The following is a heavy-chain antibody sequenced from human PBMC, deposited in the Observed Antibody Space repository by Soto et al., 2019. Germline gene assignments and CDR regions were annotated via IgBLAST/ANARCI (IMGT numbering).Heavy chain of an antibody. CDR3: AKDQGILAGYSTPDAFDI. Sequence: PGPSLRLSCAAWGFTFSSYAMSWVRQAPRKGLDWVSAISGSGGSTYYADSVKGRFTISRDNSKNTLYLQMNSLRAEDTAVYYCAKDQGILAGYSTPDAFDICGQGTMVTVS. J-gene: IGHJ3*02. CDR2: ISGSGGST. V-gene: IGHV3-23*01. D-gene: IGHD3-9*01. CDR1: GFTFSSYA.